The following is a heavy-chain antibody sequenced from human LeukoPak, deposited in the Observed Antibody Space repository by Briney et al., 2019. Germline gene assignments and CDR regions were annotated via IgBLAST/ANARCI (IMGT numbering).Heavy chain of an antibody. D-gene: IGHD6-13*01. J-gene: IGHJ4*02. CDR1: GGSISSYY. CDR2: IYYSGST. CDR3: ARVGRGGRVSSSWSIDY. Sequence: SETLSLTCTVSGGSISSYYWSWIRQPPGKGLEWIGYIYYSGSTNYNPSLKSRVTISVDTSKNQFSLKLSSVIAADTAVYYCARVGRGGRVSSSWSIDYWGQGTLVTVSS. V-gene: IGHV4-59*01.